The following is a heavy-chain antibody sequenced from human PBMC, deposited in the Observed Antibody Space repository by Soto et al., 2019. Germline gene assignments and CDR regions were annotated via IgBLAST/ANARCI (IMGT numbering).Heavy chain of an antibody. CDR2: IYYSGST. CDR3: ARISKLTNYCYFAMDV. J-gene: IGHJ6*02. Sequence: QVQLQESGPGLVKPSQTLSLTCTVSGGSISSTDFYWSWIRQHPGEGLEWIGYIYYSGSTYYNPSLKRRVTISVGTSKNQFSLELSSVTAADTAVYYCARISKLTNYCYFAMDVWGQGTTVTVSS. CDR1: GGSISSTDFY. V-gene: IGHV4-31*03. D-gene: IGHD1-1*01.